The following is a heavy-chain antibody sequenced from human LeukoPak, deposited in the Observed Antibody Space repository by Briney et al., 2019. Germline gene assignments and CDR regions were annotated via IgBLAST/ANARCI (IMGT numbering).Heavy chain of an antibody. J-gene: IGHJ4*02. D-gene: IGHD3-22*01. CDR2: ISSSSSYI. V-gene: IGHV3-21*01. CDR3: ARSPPFYDSSGYELDY. Sequence: RGSLRLSCAASGFTFSSYSMNWVRQAPGKGLEWVSSISSSSSYIYYADSVKGRFTISRDNAKNSLYLQMNSLGAEDTAVYYCARSPPFYDSSGYELDYWGQGTLVTVSS. CDR1: GFTFSSYS.